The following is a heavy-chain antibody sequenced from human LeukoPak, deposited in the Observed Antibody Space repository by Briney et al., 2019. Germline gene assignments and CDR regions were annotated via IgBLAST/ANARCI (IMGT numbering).Heavy chain of an antibody. CDR2: IYYTGNT. J-gene: IGHJ5*02. CDR1: GVSFSSSYSY. Sequence: PSETLSLTCTVSGVSFSSSYSYWGWSRQPPGLGLEWIGSIYYTGNTYYNPSLKSRVTISVDTSKNQFSLKLSSVTAADTAVYYCARDPSQYYGSGSYFGYNWFDPWGQGTLVTVSS. V-gene: IGHV4-39*07. D-gene: IGHD3-10*01. CDR3: ARDPSQYYGSGSYFGYNWFDP.